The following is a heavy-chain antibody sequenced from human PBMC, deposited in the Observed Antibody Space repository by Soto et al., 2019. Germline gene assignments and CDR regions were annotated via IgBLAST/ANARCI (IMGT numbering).Heavy chain of an antibody. V-gene: IGHV3-23*01. CDR3: ATRMTQSYYDFWSGYSNLFDY. D-gene: IGHD3-3*01. Sequence: WGSLRLSCASSVFTFSIYAMNWVRQAPGKGLEWASAISGSGGSTYYADSVKGRFTISRDNSKNTLYLQMNSLRAEDTAVYYCATRMTQSYYDFWSGYSNLFDYWGQGTMVTVSS. J-gene: IGHJ4*02. CDR2: ISGSGGST. CDR1: VFTFSIYA.